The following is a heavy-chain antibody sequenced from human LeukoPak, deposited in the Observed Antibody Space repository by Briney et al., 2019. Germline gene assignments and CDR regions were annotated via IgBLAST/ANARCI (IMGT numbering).Heavy chain of an antibody. J-gene: IGHJ5*02. Sequence: SETLSLTCAVYGVSFSDYSWSWLRQTPEKGLEWIGEINHSGSTNYNPSLKSRVIMSVDTSKNQFSVKLRSVTAADTAVYYCARHGVVTWFDPWGQGTLVTVSS. CDR2: INHSGST. D-gene: IGHD3-16*01. CDR1: GVSFSDYS. V-gene: IGHV4-34*01. CDR3: ARHGVVTWFDP.